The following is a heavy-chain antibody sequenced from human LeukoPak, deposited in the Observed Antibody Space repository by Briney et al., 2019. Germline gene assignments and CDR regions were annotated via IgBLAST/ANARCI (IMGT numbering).Heavy chain of an antibody. J-gene: IGHJ6*02. CDR2: ISAYNGNT. CDR3: ARGDRPGDYYYVMDV. Sequence: GASVKVSCKASGYTFTSYGISWVRQAPGQGLEWMGWISAYNGNTNYAQKLQGRVTMTTDTSTSTAYMELRSLRSDDTAVYYCARGDRPGDYYYVMDVWGQGTTVTVSS. V-gene: IGHV1-18*01. CDR1: GYTFTSYG. D-gene: IGHD3-10*01.